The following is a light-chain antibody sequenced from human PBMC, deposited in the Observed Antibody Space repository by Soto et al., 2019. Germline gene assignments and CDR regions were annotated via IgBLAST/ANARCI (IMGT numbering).Light chain of an antibody. J-gene: IGLJ1*01. CDR3: SSYTSSSTHYV. Sequence: QSALTQPASVSGSPGQSITISCTGTSSDVGGYNYVSWYQQHPGKAPKLMIYDVSNRPSGVSNRFSGSKSGNTASLPISGLQAEDEADYYCSSYTSSSTHYVFGTGTKLTVL. V-gene: IGLV2-14*01. CDR1: SSDVGGYNY. CDR2: DVS.